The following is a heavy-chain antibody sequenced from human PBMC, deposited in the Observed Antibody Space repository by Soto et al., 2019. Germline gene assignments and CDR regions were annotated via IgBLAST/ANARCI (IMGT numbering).Heavy chain of an antibody. CDR1: GGTISDIGCH. Sequence: SHTKTVSGGTISDIGCHRSINRQPPGKGLEWIGSIYYSGSTYYNPSLKSRVTISVDTSKNKFSLKLNSVTAADTVLFFWPGLKYFISSNYWHPWGKAPRVT. D-gene: IGHD3-22*01. V-gene: IGHV4-39*01. CDR3: PGLKYFISSNYWHP. CDR2: IYYSGST. J-gene: IGHJ5*02.